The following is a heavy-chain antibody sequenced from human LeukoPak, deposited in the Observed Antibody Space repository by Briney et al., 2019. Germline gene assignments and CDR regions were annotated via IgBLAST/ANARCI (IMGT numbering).Heavy chain of an antibody. V-gene: IGHV3-48*04. CDR2: ISSSSSTI. Sequence: PGGSLRLSCAASRFTFSSYAMRWVRQAPGKGLEWISYISSSSSTIYYADSVKGRFTISRDNAKNSLFLQMNSLRAEDTAVYYCAGRSYSDDYWGQGTLVTVSS. CDR3: AGRSYSDDY. CDR1: RFTFSSYA. J-gene: IGHJ4*02. D-gene: IGHD1-26*01.